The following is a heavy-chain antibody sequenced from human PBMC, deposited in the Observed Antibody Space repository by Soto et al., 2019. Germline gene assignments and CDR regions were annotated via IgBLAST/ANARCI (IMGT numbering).Heavy chain of an antibody. D-gene: IGHD1-7*01. CDR2: ISWDGGST. Sequence: GGSLRLSCAASGFTFDDYTMHWVRQAPGKGLEWVSLISWDGGSTYYADSVKGRFTISRDNSKNSLYLQMNSLRTEDTALYYCARPPRGITGTTGEEALYGMDVWGQGTTVTVSS. J-gene: IGHJ6*02. CDR1: GFTFDDYT. V-gene: IGHV3-43*01. CDR3: ARPPRGITGTTGEEALYGMDV.